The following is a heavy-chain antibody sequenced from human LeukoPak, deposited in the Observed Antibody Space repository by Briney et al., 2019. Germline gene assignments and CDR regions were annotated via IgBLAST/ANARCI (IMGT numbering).Heavy chain of an antibody. CDR1: GGSISSSSHY. D-gene: IGHD3-10*01. Sequence: PSETLSLTCTVSGGSISSSSHYWGWIRQPPGKGLEWIGYIYYSGSTNYNPSLKSRVTISVDTSKNQFSLKLSSVTAADTAVYYCARSGEFREKEPDYWGQGTLVTVSS. CDR3: ARSGEFREKEPDY. J-gene: IGHJ4*02. V-gene: IGHV4-61*05. CDR2: IYYSGST.